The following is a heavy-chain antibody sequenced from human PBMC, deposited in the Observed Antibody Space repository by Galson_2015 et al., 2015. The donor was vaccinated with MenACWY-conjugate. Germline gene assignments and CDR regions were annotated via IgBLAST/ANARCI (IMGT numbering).Heavy chain of an antibody. V-gene: IGHV5-51*01. CDR2: IYPGDSET. D-gene: IGHD3-22*01. J-gene: IGHJ4*02. CDR3: AGRDVSSGHRYFDY. Sequence: QSGAEVKKPGESLTISCKGSGYTFSTFWIGWVRQMPGKGLEWMGIIYPGDSETRYSPSFQGQVTISADKSISTTYLQWTSLKASDTAIYYCAGRDVSSGHRYFDYWGQGTLITVSS. CDR1: GYTFSTFW.